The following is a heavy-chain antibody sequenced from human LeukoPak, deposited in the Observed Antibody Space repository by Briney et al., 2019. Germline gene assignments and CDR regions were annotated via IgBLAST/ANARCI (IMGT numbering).Heavy chain of an antibody. CDR2: ISSSSSYI. Sequence: KPGGSLRLSCAASGFTFSSYSMNWVRQAPGKGLEWVSSISSSSSYIYYADSVKGRFTISRDNSKNTLYLQMNSLRAEDTAVYYCAKDCDNQTQWLAQYYYYYYGMDVWGQGTTVTVSS. V-gene: IGHV3-21*01. CDR1: GFTFSSYS. D-gene: IGHD6-19*01. CDR3: AKDCDNQTQWLAQYYYYYYGMDV. J-gene: IGHJ6*02.